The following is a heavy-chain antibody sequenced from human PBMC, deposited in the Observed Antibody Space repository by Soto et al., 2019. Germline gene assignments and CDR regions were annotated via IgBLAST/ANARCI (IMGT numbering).Heavy chain of an antibody. J-gene: IGHJ4*02. CDR1: GGSIGSYY. CDR3: ARGGWRQIDY. CDR2: IYYSGST. D-gene: IGHD3-3*01. V-gene: IGHV4-59*08. Sequence: QVQLQESGPGLVKPSETLSLTCSVSGGSIGSYYWSWIRQPPGKGLEWIGYIYYSGSTNYNPSLKSRVTISVDTSKNQFSLMLSSVTAADTAVYYCARGGWRQIDYWGQGTLVTVSS.